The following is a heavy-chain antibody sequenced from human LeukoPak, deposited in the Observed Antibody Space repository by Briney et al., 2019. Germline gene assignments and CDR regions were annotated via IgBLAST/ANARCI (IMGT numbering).Heavy chain of an antibody. V-gene: IGHV3-23*01. CDR2: ISGNGGST. Sequence: AGGSLRLSCAASGFTFSSYAMSWVRQAPGKGLEWVSAISGNGGSTYYADSVKGRFTISRDNSKNTLYLQMNSLRAEDTAVYYCAKDRDSSGYYFGYWFDPWGQGTLVTVSS. CDR3: AKDRDSSGYYFGYWFDP. D-gene: IGHD3-22*01. J-gene: IGHJ5*02. CDR1: GFTFSSYA.